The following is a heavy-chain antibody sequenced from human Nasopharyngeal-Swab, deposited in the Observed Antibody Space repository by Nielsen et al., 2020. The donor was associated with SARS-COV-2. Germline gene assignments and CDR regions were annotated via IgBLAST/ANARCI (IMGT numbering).Heavy chain of an antibody. CDR1: GFTFSSYA. CDR2: ISYAGSNK. J-gene: IGHJ4*02. CDR3: AREAPAWDCGGDCYPF. V-gene: IGHV3-30-3*01. D-gene: IGHD2-21*02. Sequence: GESLKISCAASGFTFSSYAMHWVRQAPGKGLEWVAVISYAGSNKYYVDSVKGRFTISRDNSKNTLYLQMNSLRAEDTAVYYCAREAPAWDCGGDCYPFWGQGTLVTVSS.